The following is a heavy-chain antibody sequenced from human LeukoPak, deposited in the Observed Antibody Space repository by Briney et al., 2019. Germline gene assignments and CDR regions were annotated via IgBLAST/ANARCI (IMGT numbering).Heavy chain of an antibody. Sequence: PSETLSLTCTVSGGSISSGSYYWSWIRQPAGKGLEWIGRIYTSGSTNYNPSLKSRVTISVDTSKNQFSLELSSVTAADTAVYYCARVRLSHWGSPFYFDYWGQGTLVTVSS. J-gene: IGHJ4*02. D-gene: IGHD7-27*01. CDR2: IYTSGST. V-gene: IGHV4-61*02. CDR1: GGSISSGSYY. CDR3: ARVRLSHWGSPFYFDY.